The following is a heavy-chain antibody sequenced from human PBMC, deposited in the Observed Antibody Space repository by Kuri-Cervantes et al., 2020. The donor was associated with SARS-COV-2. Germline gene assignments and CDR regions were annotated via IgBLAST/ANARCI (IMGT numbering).Heavy chain of an antibody. J-gene: IGHJ4*02. CDR2: IYYSGST. V-gene: IGHV4-39*07. Sequence: SETLSLTCTVAAGSISSSSYYWGWIRQPPGKGLEWIGSIYYSGSTYYNPSLKSRVTISVDTSKNQFSLKLSSVTAADTAVYYCARDKRYSRSWTYFDYWGQGTLVTVSS. CDR3: ARDKRYSRSWTYFDY. CDR1: AGSISSSSYY. D-gene: IGHD6-13*01.